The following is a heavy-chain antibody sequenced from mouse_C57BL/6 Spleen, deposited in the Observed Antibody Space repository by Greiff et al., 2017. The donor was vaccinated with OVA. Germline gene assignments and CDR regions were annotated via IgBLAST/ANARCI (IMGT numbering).Heavy chain of an antibody. CDR2: INYDGSST. Sequence: EVNLVESEGGLVQPGSSMKLSCTASGFTFSDYYMAWVRQVPEKGLEWVANINYDGSSTYYLDSLKSRFIISRDNAKNILYLQMSSLKSEDTATYYCARELRDAMDYWGQGTSVTVSS. V-gene: IGHV5-16*01. CDR1: GFTFSDYY. J-gene: IGHJ4*01. CDR3: ARELRDAMDY.